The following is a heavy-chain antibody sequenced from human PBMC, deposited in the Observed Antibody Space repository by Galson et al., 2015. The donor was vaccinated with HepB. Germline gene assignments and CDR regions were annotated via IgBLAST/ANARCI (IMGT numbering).Heavy chain of an antibody. V-gene: IGHV1-69*04. CDR2: IIPILGIA. CDR3: ARDKWFGELSHYGMDV. J-gene: IGHJ6*02. Sequence: SVKVSCKASGGTFSSYAISWVRQAPGQGLEWMGRIIPILGIANYAQKFQGRVTITADKSTSTAYMELSSLRSEDTAVYYCARDKWFGELSHYGMDVWGQGTTVTFSS. D-gene: IGHD3-10*01. CDR1: GGTFSSYA.